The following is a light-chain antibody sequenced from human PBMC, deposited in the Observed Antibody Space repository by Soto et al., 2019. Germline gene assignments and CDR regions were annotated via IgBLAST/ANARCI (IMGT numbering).Light chain of an antibody. CDR2: GES. CDR1: VGFSSRE. CDR3: QQRGNWLRTWA. J-gene: IGKJ1*01. Sequence: VLALSPATVSLSPGGRATLSCSSSVGFSSRELAWYQHKPGQGPRLLMYGESNRATGIPDRFGGSGSGTEFTLTISRLEPEDFAVYYCQQRGNWLRTWAFGQGTKVDI. V-gene: IGKV3D-20*02.